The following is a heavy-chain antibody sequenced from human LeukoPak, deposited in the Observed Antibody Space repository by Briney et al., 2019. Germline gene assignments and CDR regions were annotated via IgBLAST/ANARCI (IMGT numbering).Heavy chain of an antibody. V-gene: IGHV1-8*01. D-gene: IGHD1/OR15-1a*01. CDR3: ARAIAGAAGTSWFDP. CDR2: MNPNSGNT. CDR1: GYTFTSYD. J-gene: IGHJ5*02. Sequence: GASVKVSCKASGYTFTSYDINWVRQATGQGLEWMEWMNPNSGNTGYAQKFQGRVTMTRNTSISTAYMELSSLRSEDTAVYYCARAIAGAAGTSWFDPWGQGTLVTVSS.